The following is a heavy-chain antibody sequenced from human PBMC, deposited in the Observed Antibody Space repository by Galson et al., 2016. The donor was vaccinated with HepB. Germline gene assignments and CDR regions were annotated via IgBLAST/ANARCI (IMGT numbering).Heavy chain of an antibody. V-gene: IGHV3-11*01. CDR1: GFTFRAYG. CDR2: ISSSGRPI. J-gene: IGHJ5*02. Sequence: SLRLSCAASGFTFRAYGMSWVRQAPGKGLEWLSYISSSGRPINYADSVKGRFTVSRDNAKNSLYLQMNNLRGEDTAVYYCARMIPLYSSGWYVRGDGWFDPWGQGTLVTVSS. D-gene: IGHD6-19*01. CDR3: ARMIPLYSSGWYVRGDGWFDP.